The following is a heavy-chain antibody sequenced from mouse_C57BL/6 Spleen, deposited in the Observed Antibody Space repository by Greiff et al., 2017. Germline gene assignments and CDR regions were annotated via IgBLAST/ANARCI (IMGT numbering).Heavy chain of an antibody. D-gene: IGHD1-1*01. J-gene: IGHJ4*01. Sequence: QVQLQQSGAELVKPGASVKLSCKASGYTFTEYTIHWVKQRSGQGLEWIGWFYPGSGSIKYNEKFKDKATLTADKSSSTVYMELSSLTSGDSAVYFCARSHYYGSSDCSMDYWGQGTSVTVSS. CDR1: GYTFTEYT. CDR2: FYPGSGSI. V-gene: IGHV1-62-2*01. CDR3: ARSHYYGSSDCSMDY.